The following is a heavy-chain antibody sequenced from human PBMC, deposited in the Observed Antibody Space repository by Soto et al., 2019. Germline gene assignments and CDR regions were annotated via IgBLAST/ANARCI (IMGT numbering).Heavy chain of an antibody. J-gene: IGHJ3*02. Sequence: GGSLRLSCAASGFTFDDYAMHWVRQAPGKGLEWVSLISWDGGSTYYADSVKGRFTISRDNSKNSLYLQMNSLRAEDTALYYCAKVGKGGDYDAFDIWGQGTMVTVSS. CDR3: AKVGKGGDYDAFDI. CDR2: ISWDGGST. D-gene: IGHD4-17*01. CDR1: GFTFDDYA. V-gene: IGHV3-43D*03.